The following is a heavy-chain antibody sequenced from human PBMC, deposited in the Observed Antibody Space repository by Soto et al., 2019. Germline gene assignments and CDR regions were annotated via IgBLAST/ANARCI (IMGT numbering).Heavy chain of an antibody. CDR2: ISSSSSTI. J-gene: IGHJ4*02. V-gene: IGHV3-48*02. CDR1: GFPLSTYS. Sequence: EVQLVESGGGLEQPGGSLRLSCAASGFPLSTYSMNWVRQAPGKGLEWVAYISSSSSTIQYADSVKGRFTISRDNVKNALYLQINGLRDDDTAVYYCARDLFHWGQGALVTVSP. CDR3: ARDLFH.